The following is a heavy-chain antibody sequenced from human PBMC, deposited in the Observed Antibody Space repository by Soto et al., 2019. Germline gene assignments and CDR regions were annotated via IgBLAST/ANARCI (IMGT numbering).Heavy chain of an antibody. V-gene: IGHV3-48*03. D-gene: IGHD4-4*01. CDR2: ISSSGNTM. CDR3: ARVADYSNFFDS. J-gene: IGHJ4*02. CDR1: GFTFSRFE. Sequence: GGSLRLSCAAPGFTFSRFEMHWVRQAPGKGLEWVSYISSSGNTMYYADSVKGRFTISRDNAKNSLYLQMNSLRAEDTAVYSCARVADYSNFFDSWGQGTLVTVSS.